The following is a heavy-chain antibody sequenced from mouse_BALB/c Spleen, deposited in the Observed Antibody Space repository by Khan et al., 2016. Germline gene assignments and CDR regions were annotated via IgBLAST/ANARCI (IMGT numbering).Heavy chain of an antibody. CDR2: IWAGGST. Sequence: QVQLKESGPGLVAPSQSLSITCTVSGFSLTSYGVHWVRQPPGKGLEWLGVIWAGGSTNSNSALLSRLSLSKDNPKRQAFLNMNSLQTEDTAMYYCARLEDIWGQGTTVTVSS. J-gene: IGHJ2*01. CDR3: ARLEDI. CDR1: GFSLTSYG. V-gene: IGHV2-9*02. D-gene: IGHD1-3*01.